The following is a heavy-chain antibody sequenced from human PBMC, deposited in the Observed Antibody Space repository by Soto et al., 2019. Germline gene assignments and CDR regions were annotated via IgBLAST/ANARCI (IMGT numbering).Heavy chain of an antibody. J-gene: IGHJ3*02. V-gene: IGHV3-23*01. Sequence: GGSLRLSCAASGFTFSSYAMSWVRQAPGKGLEWVSAISGSGGSTYYADSVKGRFTISRDNSKNTLYLQMNSLRAEDTAVYYCAKDLPARYCTNGVCYGMRAAFDIWGQGTMVTVSS. CDR1: GFTFSSYA. CDR3: AKDLPARYCTNGVCYGMRAAFDI. D-gene: IGHD2-8*01. CDR2: ISGSGGST.